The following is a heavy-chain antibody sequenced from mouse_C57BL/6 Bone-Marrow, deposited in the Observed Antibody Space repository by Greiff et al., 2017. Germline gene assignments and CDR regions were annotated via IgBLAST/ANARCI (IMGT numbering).Heavy chain of an antibody. V-gene: IGHV1-62-2*01. CDR2: FYPGSGGI. CDR3: ARHGYGGYCVPFAY. J-gene: IGHJ3*01. Sequence: VQGVESGPELVKPGASVKLSCKASGYTFTEYTIHWVKQRSGQGLEWIGWFYPGSGGIKYNEKFKDKATLTADKSSSTVYMELSRLTSEASAVYFCARHGYGGYCVPFAYWGQGTLVTVSA. D-gene: IGHD2-3*01. CDR1: GYTFTEYT.